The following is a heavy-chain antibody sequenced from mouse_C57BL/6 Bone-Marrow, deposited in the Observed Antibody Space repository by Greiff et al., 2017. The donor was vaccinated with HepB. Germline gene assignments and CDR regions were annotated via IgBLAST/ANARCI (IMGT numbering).Heavy chain of an antibody. Sequence: DVKLVESGGGLVQPGGSLKLSCAASGFTFSDYGMAWVRQAPRKGPEWVAFISNLAYSIYYADTVTGRFTISRENAKNTLYLEMSSLRSEDTAMYYCARRGDDYDGFAYWGQGTLVTVSA. D-gene: IGHD2-4*01. V-gene: IGHV5-15*04. CDR1: GFTFSDYG. CDR3: ARRGDDYDGFAY. CDR2: ISNLAYSI. J-gene: IGHJ3*01.